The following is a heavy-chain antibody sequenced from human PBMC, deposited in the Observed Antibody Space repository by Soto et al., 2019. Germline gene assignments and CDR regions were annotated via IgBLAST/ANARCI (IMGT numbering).Heavy chain of an antibody. D-gene: IGHD4-17*01. V-gene: IGHV3-23*01. CDR3: AKLYSTTVISEYNWFDP. Sequence: GGSLRLSCAAPGFTFSSYAMSWVRQAPGKGLEWVSAISGSGGSTYYADSVKGRFTISRDNSKNTLYLQMNSLRAEDTAVYYCAKLYSTTVISEYNWFDPWGQGTLVTVSS. J-gene: IGHJ5*02. CDR2: ISGSGGST. CDR1: GFTFSSYA.